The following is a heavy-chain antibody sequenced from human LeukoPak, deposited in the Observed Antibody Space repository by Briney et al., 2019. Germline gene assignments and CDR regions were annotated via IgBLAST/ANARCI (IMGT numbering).Heavy chain of an antibody. CDR1: GFTFSNNA. J-gene: IGHJ6*02. CDR2: ISGSGDST. CDR3: AKDFWATYYYYGMDV. V-gene: IGHV3-23*01. D-gene: IGHD3-3*01. Sequence: GGSLRLSCAASGFTFSNNAMTWVRQAPGKGLECVSAISGSGDSTRYADSVKGRFTISRDNSKNTLYLQMNNLRAEDTAVYYCAKDFWATYYYYGMDVWGQGTTVAVSS.